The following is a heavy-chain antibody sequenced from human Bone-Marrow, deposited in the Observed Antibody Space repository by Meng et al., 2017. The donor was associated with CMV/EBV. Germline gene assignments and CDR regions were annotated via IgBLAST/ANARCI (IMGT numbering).Heavy chain of an antibody. CDR3: ARGRAAFFTMIVVVSSDYFDY. D-gene: IGHD3-22*01. Sequence: GCYWSWNRQPPGEGLEWIGKINHSGSTNYDPSLKNRVTISVDTSKNQFSLKLSSVTAADTAVYYCARGRAAFFTMIVVVSSDYFDYWGQGTLVTVSS. V-gene: IGHV4-34*01. CDR2: INHSGST. J-gene: IGHJ4*02. CDR1: GCY.